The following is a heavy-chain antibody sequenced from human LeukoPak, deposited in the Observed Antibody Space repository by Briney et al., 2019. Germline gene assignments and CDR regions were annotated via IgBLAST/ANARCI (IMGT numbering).Heavy chain of an antibody. J-gene: IGHJ4*02. CDR3: AKDEVGGHFEY. V-gene: IGHV3-48*03. CDR1: GFTFSSYE. D-gene: IGHD1-26*01. Sequence: PGGSLRLSCAASGFTFSSYEMNWGRQAPGEGLEWGSYISSSGSTIYYADSVKGGFTISRDNAKNSLSLQMNSLRVEDTAVYYCAKDEVGGHFEYWGQGTLVTVSS. CDR2: ISSSGSTI.